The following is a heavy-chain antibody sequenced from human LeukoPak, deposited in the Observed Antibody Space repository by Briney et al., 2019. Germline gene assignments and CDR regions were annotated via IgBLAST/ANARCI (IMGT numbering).Heavy chain of an antibody. J-gene: IGHJ4*02. V-gene: IGHV3-7*01. Sequence: WGSLRLSCAASGFTFSSYWMSWVRQAPGKGLEWVANIKQDGSEKYYVDSVKGRFTISRDNAKNSLYLQMNSLRAEDTAVYYCARDPGDYYFDYWGQGTLVTVSS. CDR2: IKQDGSEK. CDR3: ARDPGDYYFDY. CDR1: GFTFSSYW. D-gene: IGHD3-10*01.